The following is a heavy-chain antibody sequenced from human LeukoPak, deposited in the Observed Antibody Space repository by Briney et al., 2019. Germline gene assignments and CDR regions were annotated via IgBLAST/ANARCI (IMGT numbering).Heavy chain of an antibody. V-gene: IGHV3-30*02. CDR2: IQYDATNE. Sequence: GGSLRLSCIASGFRFRSFGMHWVRQAPGKGLEWVSFIQYDATNENYADSVKGRFTISRDNSKNTLYLQMNNLRAEDTAVYYCAKQSRYYFDYWGQGTLVTVSS. J-gene: IGHJ4*02. CDR1: GFRFRSFG. CDR3: AKQSRYYFDY.